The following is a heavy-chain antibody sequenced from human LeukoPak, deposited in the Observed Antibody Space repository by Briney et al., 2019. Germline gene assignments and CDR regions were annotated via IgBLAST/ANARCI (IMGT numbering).Heavy chain of an antibody. D-gene: IGHD3-22*01. CDR1: GYTVTGYY. Sequence: GASVKVSCKASGYTVTGYYMHWVRQAPGQGLEWMGWINPNSGGKNYAQKFQGWVTVTRDTSISTAYMELGRLRSDDTAVYYCARAAPDATYYYDSSGYYGYYFDYWGQGTLVTVSS. J-gene: IGHJ4*02. CDR3: ARAAPDATYYYDSSGYYGYYFDY. CDR2: INPNSGGK. V-gene: IGHV1-2*04.